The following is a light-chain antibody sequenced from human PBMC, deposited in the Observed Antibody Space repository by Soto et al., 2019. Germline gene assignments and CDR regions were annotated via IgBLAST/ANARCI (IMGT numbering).Light chain of an antibody. V-gene: IGKV1-5*03. Sequence: DIQMTQSPSTLSGSVGDRGTITCGASQSIRSWLAWYQQKPGKAPKLLIYKASTLESGVPSRFSGSGSGTAFTLTISSLQPDDFATYYCQHYNSYSEVFGQGTKV. CDR2: KAS. J-gene: IGKJ1*01. CDR1: QSIRSW. CDR3: QHYNSYSEV.